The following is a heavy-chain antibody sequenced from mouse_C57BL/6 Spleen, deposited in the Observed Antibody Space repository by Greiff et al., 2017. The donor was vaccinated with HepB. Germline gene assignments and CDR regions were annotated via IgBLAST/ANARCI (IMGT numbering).Heavy chain of an antibody. CDR1: GYSITSGYY. Sequence: VQLQQSGPGLVKPSQSLSLTCSVTGYSITSGYYWNWIRQFPGNKLEWMGYISYDGSNNYNPSLKNRISITRDTSKNQFFLKLNSVTTEDTATYYCARGRYYDAMDYWGQGTSVTVSS. J-gene: IGHJ4*01. CDR2: ISYDGSN. CDR3: ARGRYYDAMDY. V-gene: IGHV3-6*01.